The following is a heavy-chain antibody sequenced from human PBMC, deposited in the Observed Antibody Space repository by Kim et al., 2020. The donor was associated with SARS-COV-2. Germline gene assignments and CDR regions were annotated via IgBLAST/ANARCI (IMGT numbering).Heavy chain of an antibody. V-gene: IGHV3-7*01. D-gene: IGHD6-13*01. CDR1: GFTFSNYW. CDR3: TSWGAGNY. Sequence: GGSLRLSCAASGFTFSNYWMSWVRQAPGKGLEWVANIKGDGSEKYYVDSVRGRFTISRDNAKNSLFLQMNSLRVEDTAVYYCTSWGAGNYWGPGTVVTVSS. J-gene: IGHJ4*02. CDR2: IKGDGSEK.